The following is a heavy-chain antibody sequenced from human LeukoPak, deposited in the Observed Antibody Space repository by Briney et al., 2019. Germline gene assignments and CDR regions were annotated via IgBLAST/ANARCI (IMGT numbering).Heavy chain of an antibody. CDR3: ARGWYPDY. D-gene: IGHD6-13*01. CDR1: GGSISSGGYY. V-gene: IGHV4-61*08. CDR2: INHSGST. Sequence: SETLSLTCTVSGGSISSGGYYWSWIRQPPGKGLEWIGEINHSGSTNYDPSLKSRVTISVDTSKNQFSLRLSSVTAADTAVYYCARGWYPDYWGQGTLVTVSS. J-gene: IGHJ4*02.